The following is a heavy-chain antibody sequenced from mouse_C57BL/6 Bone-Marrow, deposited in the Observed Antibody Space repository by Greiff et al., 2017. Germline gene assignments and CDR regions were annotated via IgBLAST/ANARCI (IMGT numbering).Heavy chain of an antibody. D-gene: IGHD2-4*01. CDR1: GFTFSSYA. CDR2: ISRGGDYI. CDR3: TRGRGITAFYYYAMDY. J-gene: IGHJ4*01. Sequence: EVKVVESGEGLVKPGGSLKLSCAASGFTFSSYAMSWVRQTPEKRLEWVAYISRGGDYIYYADTVKGRFTISRDNARNTLYLQMSSLKSEDTAMYYCTRGRGITAFYYYAMDYWGQGTSVTVSS. V-gene: IGHV5-9-1*02.